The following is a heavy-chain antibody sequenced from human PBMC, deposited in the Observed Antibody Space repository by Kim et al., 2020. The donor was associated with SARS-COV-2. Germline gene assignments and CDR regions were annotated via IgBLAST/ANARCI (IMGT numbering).Heavy chain of an antibody. D-gene: IGHD2-21*01. V-gene: IGHV5-51*01. J-gene: IGHJ6*02. Sequence: GESLKISCEASGYSFTSSWIGWVRQMPGKGLEWMGIIYPGDSEIRYSPSLRGQVTISADRSTTTAYLQWNSLKASDTAMYYCARLWRASKHNTSGGMDVWGQGTAVSVSS. CDR3: ARLWRASKHNTSGGMDV. CDR1: GYSFTSSW. CDR2: IYPGDSEI.